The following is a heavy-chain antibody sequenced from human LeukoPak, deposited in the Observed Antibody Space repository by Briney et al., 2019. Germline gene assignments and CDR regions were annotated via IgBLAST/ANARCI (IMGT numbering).Heavy chain of an antibody. D-gene: IGHD3-10*01. CDR2: INPDSGGT. Sequence: GASVKVSCKASGYTFTGYYIHWVRQAPGQGLEWMGWINPDSGGTNYAQKFQGRVTMTTDTSTSTVYMELSSLRSEDTAVYYCARGVPYYYGSGRLDPWGQGTLVTVSS. J-gene: IGHJ5*02. CDR1: GYTFTGYY. CDR3: ARGVPYYYGSGRLDP. V-gene: IGHV1-2*02.